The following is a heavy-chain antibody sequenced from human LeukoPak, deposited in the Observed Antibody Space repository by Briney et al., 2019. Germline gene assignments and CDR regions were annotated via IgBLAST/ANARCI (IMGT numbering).Heavy chain of an antibody. CDR1: GYTFTSYD. CDR2: MNPNSGNT. CDR3: ARDYPPYLYYYGSGRTEFGY. V-gene: IGHV1-8*01. D-gene: IGHD3-10*01. J-gene: IGHJ4*02. Sequence: GASVKVSCKASGYTFTSYDINWVRQATGQGLEWMGWMNPNSGNTGYAQKFQGRVTMTRNTSISTAYMELRSLRSDDTAVYYCARDYPPYLYYYGSGRTEFGYWGQGTLVTVSS.